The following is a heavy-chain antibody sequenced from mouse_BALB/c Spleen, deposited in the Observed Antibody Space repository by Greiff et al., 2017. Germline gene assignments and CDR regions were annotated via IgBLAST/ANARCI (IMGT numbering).Heavy chain of an antibody. Sequence: EVNVVESGGGLVQPGGSRKLSCAASGFTFSSFGMHWVRQAPEKGLEWVAYISSGSSTIYYADTVKGRFTISRDNPKNTLFLQMTSLRSEDTAMYYCAREGNWDWFAYWGQGTLVTVSA. D-gene: IGHD4-1*01. CDR1: GFTFSSFG. CDR2: ISSGSSTI. J-gene: IGHJ3*01. V-gene: IGHV5-17*02. CDR3: AREGNWDWFAY.